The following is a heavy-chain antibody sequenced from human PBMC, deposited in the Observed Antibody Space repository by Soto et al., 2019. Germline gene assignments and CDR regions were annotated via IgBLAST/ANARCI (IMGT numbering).Heavy chain of an antibody. D-gene: IGHD2-2*01. CDR2: ISAYNGNT. Sequence: ASVKVSCKASGYTFTSYGISWVRQAPGQGLEWMGWISAYNGNTNYAQKLQGRVTMTTDTSTSTAYMELRSLRSDDTAVYYCARDSQGSVRDIVVVPAVLNWFDPWGQGTLVTVSS. J-gene: IGHJ5*02. CDR3: ARDSQGSVRDIVVVPAVLNWFDP. V-gene: IGHV1-18*01. CDR1: GYTFTSYG.